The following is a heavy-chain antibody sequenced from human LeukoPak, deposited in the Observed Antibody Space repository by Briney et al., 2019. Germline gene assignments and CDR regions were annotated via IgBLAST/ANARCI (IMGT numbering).Heavy chain of an antibody. Sequence: PSETLSLTCAVSGGSISGRYWSWIRQPPGKGLEWIANWRYDGSPDYTPSLESRATISLDTSKNQFSLRLTSVTAADTAVYYCVVTQKWLAFDYWGQGILVTVSS. CDR3: VVTQKWLAFDY. CDR2: WRYDGSP. CDR1: GGSISGRY. D-gene: IGHD6-19*01. J-gene: IGHJ4*02. V-gene: IGHV4-59*08.